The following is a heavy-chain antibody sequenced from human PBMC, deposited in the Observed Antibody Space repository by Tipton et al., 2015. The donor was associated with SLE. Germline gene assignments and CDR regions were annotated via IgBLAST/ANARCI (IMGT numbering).Heavy chain of an antibody. CDR2: IYSGTRNT. J-gene: IGHJ6*02. Sequence: GSLRLSCAASGFTFSNYAMTWVRQTPGKGLEWVSIIYSGTRNTYYADSVKGRFTISRDNSKNTVFLQMNSLRAEDTAVYYCAGQLSYYYGMDVWGQGTTVTVSS. V-gene: IGHV3-23*03. D-gene: IGHD6-13*01. CDR1: GFTFSNYA. CDR3: AGQLSYYYGMDV.